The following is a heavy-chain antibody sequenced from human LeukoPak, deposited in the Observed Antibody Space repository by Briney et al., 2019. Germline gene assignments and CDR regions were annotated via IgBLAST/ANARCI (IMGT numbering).Heavy chain of an antibody. CDR1: GFTFSSYA. Sequence: GGSLRLSCAASGFTFSSYAMSWVRQAPGKGLEWVSAISGSGGSTYYADSVKGRFTISRDNSKNTLYLQMNSLRAADTAVYYCARASDLREQWLVYSTWGQGTLVTVSS. CDR2: ISGSGGST. D-gene: IGHD6-19*01. V-gene: IGHV3-23*01. CDR3: ARASDLREQWLVYST. J-gene: IGHJ4*02.